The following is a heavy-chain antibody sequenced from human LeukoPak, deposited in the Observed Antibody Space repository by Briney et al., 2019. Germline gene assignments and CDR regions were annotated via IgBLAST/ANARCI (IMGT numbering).Heavy chain of an antibody. D-gene: IGHD6-19*01. Sequence: GGSLRLSCAASGFTFSSYAMSWVRQAPGKGLEWVSVIGGSNGITFYVGSVKGRFTISRDNAKNSMFLQTNSLRAEDTAVYYCASLLVAGVASVDYWGQGTLVTVSS. V-gene: IGHV3-23*01. CDR1: GFTFSSYA. CDR3: ASLLVAGVASVDY. CDR2: IGGSNGIT. J-gene: IGHJ4*02.